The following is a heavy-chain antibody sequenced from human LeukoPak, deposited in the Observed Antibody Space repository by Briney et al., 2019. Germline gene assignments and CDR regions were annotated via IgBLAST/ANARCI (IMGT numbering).Heavy chain of an antibody. V-gene: IGHV3-20*04. J-gene: IGHJ6*03. CDR2: INWNGGST. Sequence: RGSLRLSCAASGFTFEDYGMSWVRQAPGKGLEWVSGINWNGGSTGYADSVKGRFTISRDNAKNSLYLQMNSLRAEDTAFYYCARLGYCSSTSCYVNYYYYMDVWGKGTTVTVSS. CDR3: ARLGYCSSTSCYVNYYYYMDV. CDR1: GFTFEDYG. D-gene: IGHD2-2*01.